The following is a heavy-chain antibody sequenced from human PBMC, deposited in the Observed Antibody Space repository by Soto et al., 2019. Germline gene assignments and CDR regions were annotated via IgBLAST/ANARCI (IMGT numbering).Heavy chain of an antibody. Sequence: GGALRLSCAASGFTFSNAWMNWVRQAPGKGLEWVGRIKSKTDGGTTDYAAPVKGRFTISRDDSKNTLYLQMNSLKTEDTAVYYCTTVVAAAGQYYYGMDVWGQGTTVTVSS. D-gene: IGHD6-13*01. CDR3: TTVVAAAGQYYYGMDV. J-gene: IGHJ6*02. CDR2: IKSKTDGGTT. CDR1: GFTFSNAW. V-gene: IGHV3-15*07.